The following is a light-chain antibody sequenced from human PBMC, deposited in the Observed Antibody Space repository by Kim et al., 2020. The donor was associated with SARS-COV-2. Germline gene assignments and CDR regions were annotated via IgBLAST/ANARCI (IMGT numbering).Light chain of an antibody. CDR1: NNNVGNEG. V-gene: IGLV10-54*01. Sequence: LTQPPSVSKGLRQTATLTCTGNNNNVGNEGAAWLQQHQGHPPKLLSYRNNNRPSGISERLSASRSGNTASLTITGLQPEDEADYYCLAWDSSLTAWVFGGGTQLTVL. CDR3: LAWDSSLTAWV. J-gene: IGLJ3*02. CDR2: RNN.